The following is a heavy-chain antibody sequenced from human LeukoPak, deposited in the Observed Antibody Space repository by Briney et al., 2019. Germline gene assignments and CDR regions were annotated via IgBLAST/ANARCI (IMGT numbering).Heavy chain of an antibody. D-gene: IGHD3-9*01. V-gene: IGHV3-66*01. CDR1: GFTFSSYW. J-gene: IGHJ4*02. CDR3: ARSFYDILIGYYQYFDY. CDR2: IYRDGSS. Sequence: QPGGSLRLTCAASGFTFSSYWMHWVRQAPGKGLEWVSVIYRDGSSYYAESVKGRFTISRDNSKNTLYIQMNSLRAEDTAVYYCARSFYDILIGYYQYFDYWGQGTLVTVSS.